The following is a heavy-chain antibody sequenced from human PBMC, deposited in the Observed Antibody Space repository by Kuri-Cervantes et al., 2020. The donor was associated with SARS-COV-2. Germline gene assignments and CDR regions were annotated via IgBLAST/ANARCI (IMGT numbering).Heavy chain of an antibody. CDR3: ARDYYDFWSGSAYYYYYMDV. D-gene: IGHD3-3*01. CDR2: IYYSGST. Sequence: GSLRLSCTVSGGSISSSSYYWGWIRQPPGKGLEWIGSIYYSGSTYYNPSLKSRVTISVDTSKNQFSLKLSSVTAADTAVYYCARDYYDFWSGSAYYYYYMDVWGKGTTVTVSS. J-gene: IGHJ6*03. V-gene: IGHV4-39*07. CDR1: GGSISSSSYY.